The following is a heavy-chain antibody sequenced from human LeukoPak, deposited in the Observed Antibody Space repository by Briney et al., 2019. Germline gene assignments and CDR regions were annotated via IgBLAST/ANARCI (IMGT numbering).Heavy chain of an antibody. Sequence: GGSLRLSCAASGFTFSSYGMHWVRQAPGKGLEWVAVISYDGSNKYYADSVKGRFTISRDNSKNSLYLQVNSLRAEDTAVYYCAREVTPNYYDSSGYSDYGGQGPLATVSA. CDR3: AREVTPNYYDSSGYSDY. CDR2: ISYDGSNK. J-gene: IGHJ4*02. CDR1: GFTFSSYG. V-gene: IGHV3-30*03. D-gene: IGHD3-22*01.